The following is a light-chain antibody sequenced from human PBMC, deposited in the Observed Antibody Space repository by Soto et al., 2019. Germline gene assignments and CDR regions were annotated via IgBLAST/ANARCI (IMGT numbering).Light chain of an antibody. CDR2: DVS. Sequence: QSALTQPRSVSGSPGQSVTISCPGTSSDVGGYNYVSWYQQHPGKAPKLMIYDVSKRPSGVPDRFSGSKSGNTASLTISGLQAEDEADYYGCSYAGSYTVVFGGGTKLTVL. CDR1: SSDVGGYNY. CDR3: CSYAGSYTVV. V-gene: IGLV2-11*01. J-gene: IGLJ2*01.